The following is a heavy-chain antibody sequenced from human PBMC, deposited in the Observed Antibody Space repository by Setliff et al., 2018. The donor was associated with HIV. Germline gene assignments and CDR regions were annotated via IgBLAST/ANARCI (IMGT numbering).Heavy chain of an antibody. CDR2: IYHTGQT. CDR3: ARQIASGYWAFDS. V-gene: IGHV4-59*05. Sequence: SETLSLTCTVSGGSISSYYWSWIRQPPGKGLEWIGSIYHTGQTYDNPSVKSRLTISVDTDENQFSLKLRSVTAAETAVYYCARQIASGYWAFDSWGQGTLVTVSS. J-gene: IGHJ4*02. D-gene: IGHD3-3*01. CDR1: GGSISSYY.